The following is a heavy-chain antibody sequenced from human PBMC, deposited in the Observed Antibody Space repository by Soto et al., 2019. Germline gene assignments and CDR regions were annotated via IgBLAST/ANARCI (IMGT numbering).Heavy chain of an antibody. CDR1: GYSFTNYW. D-gene: IGHD3-3*01. Sequence: GESLKISCKASGYSFTNYWIGWVRQMPGQGLEWMGIVYPDDSDTRYGPSFRGQVTISADKSISTAYLQWSSLQASDTAMFYCVRGGVTVRTFGYWGQGTLVTVSS. CDR2: VYPDDSDT. CDR3: VRGGVTVRTFGY. V-gene: IGHV5-51*01. J-gene: IGHJ4*02.